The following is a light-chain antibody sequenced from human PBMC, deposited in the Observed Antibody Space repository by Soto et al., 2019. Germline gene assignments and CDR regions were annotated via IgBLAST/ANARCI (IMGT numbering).Light chain of an antibody. CDR1: SSNIGNNY. Sequence: QSVLTQPPSVSAAPGQKVTISCSGSSSNIGNNYVSWYQQFPGTAPKLLIYDNNKRPSGIPDRISGSKSGTSATLDITGLQTGDEADYYCGTWDSSLSAVVFGGGTQLTVL. CDR2: DNN. CDR3: GTWDSSLSAVV. J-gene: IGLJ2*01. V-gene: IGLV1-51*01.